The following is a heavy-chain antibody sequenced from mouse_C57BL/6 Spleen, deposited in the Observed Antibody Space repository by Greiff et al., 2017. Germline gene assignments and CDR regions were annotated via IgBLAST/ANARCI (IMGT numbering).Heavy chain of an antibody. D-gene: IGHD2-1*01. V-gene: IGHV1-59*01. CDR2: IDPSDSYT. CDR1: GYTFTSYW. Sequence: QVQLQQSGAELVRPGTSVKLSCKASGYTFTSYWMHWVKQRPGQGLEWIGVIDPSDSYTNYNQKFKGKATLTVDTSSSTAYMQLSSLTSEDSAVYYCARYGNGAMDYWGQGTSVTVSS. J-gene: IGHJ4*01. CDR3: ARYGNGAMDY.